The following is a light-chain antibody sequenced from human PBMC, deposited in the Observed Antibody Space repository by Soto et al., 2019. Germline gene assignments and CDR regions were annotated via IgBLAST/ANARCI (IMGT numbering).Light chain of an antibody. J-gene: IGKJ4*02. CDR3: QQHSSSPHT. CDR2: GAS. V-gene: IGKV3-20*01. Sequence: LFTPTPDTQISSSPSNLSLYFIASQSVSSDYLAWYQQKPGQAPRLFIYGASSRATGIPERFSGSRSGTDFTLTTSRLEPEDFAVYYCQQHSSSPHTFGGGTKVDIK. CDR1: QSVSSDY.